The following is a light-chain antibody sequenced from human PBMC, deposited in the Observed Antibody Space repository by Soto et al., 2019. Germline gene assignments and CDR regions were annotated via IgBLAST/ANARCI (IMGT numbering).Light chain of an antibody. CDR1: QSISSNY. CDR3: QQYGSSPIT. Sequence: EIGLSQSPCTLSLSTGERASLSCRASQSISSNYLAWFQQKPGQAPRLLIFGASNRATGIPDRFSGSGSGTDFTLTISRLEPEDFAVYYCQQYGSSPITFGQGTRLEIK. J-gene: IGKJ5*01. V-gene: IGKV3-20*01. CDR2: GAS.